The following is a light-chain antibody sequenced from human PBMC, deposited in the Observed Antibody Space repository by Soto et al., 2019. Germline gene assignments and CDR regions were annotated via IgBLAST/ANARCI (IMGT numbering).Light chain of an antibody. CDR2: IAS. CDR1: QSIGYN. CDR3: LQYNLWPLT. Sequence: EIVMTQSPATLSVSPGERASLSCRASQSIGYNLAWYQQRPGQAPRLFTYIASTRATGIPVRFSGSGFGTEFTLTINSLQSEEFAVYYCLQYNLWPLTFGGGTKVELK. V-gene: IGKV3-15*01. J-gene: IGKJ4*01.